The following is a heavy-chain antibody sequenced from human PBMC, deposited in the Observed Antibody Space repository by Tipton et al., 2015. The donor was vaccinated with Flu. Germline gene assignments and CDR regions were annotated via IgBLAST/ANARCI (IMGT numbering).Heavy chain of an antibody. CDR1: GFTFSSDW. J-gene: IGHJ4*02. Sequence: AASGFTFSSDWMSWVRQAPGKGLEWVANIKQDGSEKYYVDSVKGRFTISRDNAKNSLYLQMNSLRAEDTAVYYCARRRTSGRVYWGQGTLVTVSS. D-gene: IGHD2-15*01. V-gene: IGHV3-7*01. CDR3: ARRRTSGRVY. CDR2: IKQDGSEK.